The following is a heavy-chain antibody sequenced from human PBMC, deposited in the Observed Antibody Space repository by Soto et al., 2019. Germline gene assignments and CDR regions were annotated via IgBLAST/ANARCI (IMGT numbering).Heavy chain of an antibody. V-gene: IGHV4-38-2*01. D-gene: IGHD2-15*01. J-gene: IGHJ6*02. CDR1: VYSITNGYY. CDR2: IYHSGST. Sequence: SEKRSLTCAASVYSITNGYYWGWIRQPPVQGLEWIVTIYHSGSTYYNPSLKTRVTISVDTSKNQFSLKLSSVTAADTAVYYCARALYCSGGSCYPLRGMDVWGQGTTVTVSS. CDR3: ARALYCSGGSCYPLRGMDV.